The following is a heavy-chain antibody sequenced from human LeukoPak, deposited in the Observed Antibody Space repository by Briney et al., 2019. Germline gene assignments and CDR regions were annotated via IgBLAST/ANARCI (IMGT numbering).Heavy chain of an antibody. J-gene: IGHJ2*01. Sequence: SETLSLTCTVSGGSLSSGGYYWSWIRQPPGKGLEWIGYIYHSGSTYYNPSLKSRVTISVDRSKNQFSLKLTSVTAADTAVYYCARSAFAEGYFDLWGRGTLVTASS. V-gene: IGHV4-30-2*01. CDR1: GGSLSSGGYY. CDR3: ARSAFAEGYFDL. CDR2: IYHSGST.